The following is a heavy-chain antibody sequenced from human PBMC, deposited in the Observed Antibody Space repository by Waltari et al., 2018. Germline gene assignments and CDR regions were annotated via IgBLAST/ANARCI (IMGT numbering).Heavy chain of an antibody. CDR2: IYPGDSNT. CDR3: ARQPLHSYGTRHFDY. J-gene: IGHJ4*02. CDR1: GHTFTRSW. Sequence: EVQLVQSGAEVKKPGESLKISCYGSGHTFTRSWTGWVRQMPGKGLEWMGVIYPGDSNTRYSPSFQGQVTISADKSISTAYLQWSSLKASDTAMYFCARQPLHSYGTRHFDYWGQGTLVTVSS. V-gene: IGHV5-51*01. D-gene: IGHD5-18*01.